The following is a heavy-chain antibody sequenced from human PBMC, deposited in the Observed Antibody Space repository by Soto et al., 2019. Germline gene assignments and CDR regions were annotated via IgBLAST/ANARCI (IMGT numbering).Heavy chain of an antibody. CDR2: MNPNSGNT. CDR1: GYTFTSYD. CDR3: ARGLDYDFWSGYPPAHYYYMDV. D-gene: IGHD3-3*01. V-gene: IGHV1-8*01. Sequence: VKVSCKASGYTFTSYDINWVRQATGQGLEWMGWMNPNSGNTGYAQKFQGRVTMTRNTSISTAYMELSSLRSEDTAVYYCARGLDYDFWSGYPPAHYYYMDVWGKGTTVTVSS. J-gene: IGHJ6*03.